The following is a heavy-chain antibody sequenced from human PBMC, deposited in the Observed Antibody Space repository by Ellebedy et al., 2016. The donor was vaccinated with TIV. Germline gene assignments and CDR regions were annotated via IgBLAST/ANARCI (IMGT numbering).Heavy chain of an antibody. J-gene: IGHJ4*02. CDR1: GFTFNIFG. D-gene: IGHD5-12*01. CDR3: AKDRAEMMATMEIADYFDH. Sequence: PGGSLRLSCAASGFTFNIFGMHWVRQAPGKSLEWVAVISDDGTHINYADPVKGRFTISRDNSKNNLYLEMDSLRGEDTAVYYCAKDRAEMMATMEIADYFDHWGQGTLVSVSS. V-gene: IGHV3-30*18. CDR2: ISDDGTHI.